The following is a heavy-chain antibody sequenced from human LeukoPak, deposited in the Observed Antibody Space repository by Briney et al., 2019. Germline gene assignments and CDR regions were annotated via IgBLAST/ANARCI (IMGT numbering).Heavy chain of an antibody. V-gene: IGHV3-33*06. CDR3: AKGTYYYDSSGYSAPIDY. D-gene: IGHD3-22*01. CDR1: GFTFSSYG. J-gene: IGHJ4*02. CDR2: IWYDGSNK. Sequence: TGRSLRLSCAASGFTFSSYGMHWVRQAPGKGLEWVAVIWYDGSNKYYADSVKGRFTISRDNSKNTLYLQMNSLRAEDTAVYYCAKGTYYYDSSGYSAPIDYWGQGTLVTVSS.